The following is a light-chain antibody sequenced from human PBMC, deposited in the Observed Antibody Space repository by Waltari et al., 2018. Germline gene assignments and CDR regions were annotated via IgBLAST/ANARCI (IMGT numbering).Light chain of an antibody. V-gene: IGKV1-9*01. Sequence: DIQLTQSPSFVSASVGDRVTITCRASQGIGRYLAWYQQKPGNAPQFLVYAASTLQSGFPARFSGSGSGTEFTLTISSLQPEDFATYYCQQPYFYPRTFGQGTKVDIK. CDR3: QQPYFYPRT. J-gene: IGKJ1*01. CDR1: QGIGRY. CDR2: AAS.